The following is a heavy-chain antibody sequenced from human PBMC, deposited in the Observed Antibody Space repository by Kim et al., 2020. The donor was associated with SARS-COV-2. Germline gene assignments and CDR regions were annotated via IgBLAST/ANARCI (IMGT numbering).Heavy chain of an antibody. D-gene: IGHD2-2*02. CDR2: IDPSDSYT. V-gene: IGHV5-10-1*01. Sequence: GESLKISCKGSGYSFTSYWISWVRQMPGKGLEWMGRIDPSDSYTNYSPSFQGHVTISADKSISTAYLQWSSLKASDTAMYYCARLPYEYCSSTSCYTDMYYFDYWGQGTLVTVSS. J-gene: IGHJ4*02. CDR1: GYSFTSYW. CDR3: ARLPYEYCSSTSCYTDMYYFDY.